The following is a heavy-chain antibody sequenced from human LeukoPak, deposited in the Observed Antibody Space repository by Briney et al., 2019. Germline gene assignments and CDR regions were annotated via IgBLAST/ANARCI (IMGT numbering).Heavy chain of an antibody. V-gene: IGHV1-3*03. J-gene: IGHJ4*02. D-gene: IGHD2-15*01. Sequence: GASVKVSCKASGYTFTSYAMHWVRQAPGQRLEWMGWINAGNGNTKYSQEFQGRVTITRDTSASTAYMELSSLRSEDMAVYYCARGLQVVAVALLDYWGQGTLVTVSS. CDR3: ARGLQVVAVALLDY. CDR2: INAGNGNT. CDR1: GYTFTSYA.